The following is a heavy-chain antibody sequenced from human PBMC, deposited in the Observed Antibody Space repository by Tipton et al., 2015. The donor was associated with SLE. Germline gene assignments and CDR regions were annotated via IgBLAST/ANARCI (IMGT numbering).Heavy chain of an antibody. D-gene: IGHD3-10*01. Sequence: SLRLSCAASGFTFSSYEMNWVRQAPGKGLEWVSYISSSGRTIYYADSVKGRFTISRDSAKNSLYLQMNSLRAEDTAVYYCARVGGGYIDYWGQGTLVTVSS. CDR2: ISSSGRTI. CDR3: ARVGGGYIDY. V-gene: IGHV3-48*03. J-gene: IGHJ4*02. CDR1: GFTFSSYE.